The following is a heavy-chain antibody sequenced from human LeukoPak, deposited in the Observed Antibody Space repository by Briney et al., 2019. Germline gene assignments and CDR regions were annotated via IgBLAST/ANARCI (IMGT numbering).Heavy chain of an antibody. V-gene: IGHV3-30*18. D-gene: IGHD6-13*01. J-gene: IGHJ4*02. CDR1: GFMFSSNG. Sequence: GRSLRLSCTASGFMFSSNGMHWVRQAPGKGLEWVAVLSYDRSNEYYADSVKGRFTISRDNSKNTLFLQMNSLRADDTAVYYCAKDRSSSWSFDYWGQGTLVTVSS. CDR2: LSYDRSNE. CDR3: AKDRSSSWSFDY.